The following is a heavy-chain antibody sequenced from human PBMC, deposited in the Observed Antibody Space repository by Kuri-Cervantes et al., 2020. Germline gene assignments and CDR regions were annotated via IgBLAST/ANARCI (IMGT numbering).Heavy chain of an antibody. Sequence: GESLKISCAASGFTFSDYYMSWIRQAPGKGLEWVSYISSSGSTIYYADSVKGRFTISRDNAKNSVFLQMNSLRVEDTAVYYCAANGGPFDFWGQGTLVTVSS. CDR2: ISSSGSTI. V-gene: IGHV3-11*04. CDR3: AANGGPFDF. J-gene: IGHJ4*02. CDR1: GFTFSDYY. D-gene: IGHD2-8*01.